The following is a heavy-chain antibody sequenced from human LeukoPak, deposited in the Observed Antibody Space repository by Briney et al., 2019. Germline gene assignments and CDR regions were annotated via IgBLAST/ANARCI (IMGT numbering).Heavy chain of an antibody. J-gene: IGHJ4*02. V-gene: IGHV3-23*01. CDR2: FDGNAHGT. Sequence: GGSLRLSCAASGFTFSTCAMTWVRQPPGKGLEWVASFDGNAHGTYFADSVKGRCTISSDNSKNTVYLQMNSLRADDTAIYYCAKARIIGVGWAQFDSWGQGSLVTVSS. CDR3: AKARIIGVGWAQFDS. CDR1: GFTFSTCA. D-gene: IGHD2-21*01.